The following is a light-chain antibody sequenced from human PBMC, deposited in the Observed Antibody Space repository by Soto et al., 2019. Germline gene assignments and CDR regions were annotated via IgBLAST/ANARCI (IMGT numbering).Light chain of an antibody. CDR1: SSDVGGYNY. Sequence: QSALTQPPSASGSPGQSVTISRTGTSSDVGGYNYVSWYQQHPGKAPKLMISEVNKRPSGVPDRFSGSKSGNTASLTVSGLQAEDEADYYCSSFAGSNIYVFGTGTKVTVL. V-gene: IGLV2-8*01. J-gene: IGLJ1*01. CDR2: EVN. CDR3: SSFAGSNIYV.